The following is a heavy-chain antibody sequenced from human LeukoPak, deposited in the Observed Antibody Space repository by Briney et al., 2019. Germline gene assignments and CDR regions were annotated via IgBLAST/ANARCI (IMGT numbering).Heavy chain of an antibody. CDR3: ARTPRLTIFGVVIYYFDY. Sequence: SSETLSLTCTVSGGSISSSSYYWGWIRQPPGKGLEGIGSIYYSGSTYYNPSLKSRVTISVDTSKNQFSLKLSSVTAADTAVYYCARTPRLTIFGVVIYYFDYWGQGTLVTVSS. V-gene: IGHV4-39*01. J-gene: IGHJ4*02. CDR1: GGSISSSSYY. D-gene: IGHD3-3*01. CDR2: IYYSGST.